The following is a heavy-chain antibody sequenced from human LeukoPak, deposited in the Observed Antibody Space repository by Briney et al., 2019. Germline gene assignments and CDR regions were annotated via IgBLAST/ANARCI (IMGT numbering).Heavy chain of an antibody. D-gene: IGHD3-22*01. J-gene: IGHJ4*02. Sequence: PSETLSLTCTVSGGSINSSSYFWRWIRQPPGWGVGRIGRIGYSECTYYNPSLKSRVTISVDTRKNQFSLKLSSVTAAETAVYYCARVVRHDSSGYCFGPGVDYWGQGTLVTVSS. CDR2: IGYSECT. V-gene: IGHV4-39*07. CDR1: GGSINSSSYF. CDR3: ARVVRHDSSGYCFGPGVDY.